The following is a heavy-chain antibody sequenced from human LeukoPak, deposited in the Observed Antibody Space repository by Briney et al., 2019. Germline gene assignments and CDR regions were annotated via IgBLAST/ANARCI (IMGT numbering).Heavy chain of an antibody. CDR1: GFTFSSYG. CDR2: ISYDGSNK. Sequence: PGGSLRLSCAASGFTFSSYGMHWVRQVPGKGLEWVAVISYDGSNKYYADSVKGRFTISRDNSKNTLYLQMNSLRAEDTAVYYCATSIDYCGQGTLVTVSS. CDR3: ATSIDY. V-gene: IGHV3-30*03. J-gene: IGHJ4*02.